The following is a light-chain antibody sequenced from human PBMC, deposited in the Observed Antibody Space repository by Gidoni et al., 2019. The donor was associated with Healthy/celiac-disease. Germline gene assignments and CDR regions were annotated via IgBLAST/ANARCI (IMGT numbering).Light chain of an antibody. CDR2: DVS. J-gene: IGLJ3*02. CDR1: SSDVGVYNY. V-gene: IGLV2-14*01. Sequence: QSALTQPASASGSPGQFNTIYCPGTSSDVGVYNYVPWYQQHPGKAPKLMIYDVSNQPSGVSNRFSSSKSGNTASLTISGLQAEDEADYYCSSYTSSSTLRVFGGGTKLTVL. CDR3: SSYTSSSTLRV.